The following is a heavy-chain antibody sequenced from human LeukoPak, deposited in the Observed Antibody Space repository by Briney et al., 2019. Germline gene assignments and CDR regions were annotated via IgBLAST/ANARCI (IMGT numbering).Heavy chain of an antibody. CDR1: EFTFSTYR. CDR2: INSDGSST. V-gene: IGHV3-74*03. J-gene: IGHJ4*02. CDR3: VTAPFGQPDN. Sequence: PGGSLSLSCAAAEFTFSTYRMYWVRQASGKGLVWVSLINSDGSSTTYADSVKGRFTISRDNAKNTLYLQMNSLRADDTAVYYCVTAPFGQPDNWGQGTLVTVSS. D-gene: IGHD3-16*01.